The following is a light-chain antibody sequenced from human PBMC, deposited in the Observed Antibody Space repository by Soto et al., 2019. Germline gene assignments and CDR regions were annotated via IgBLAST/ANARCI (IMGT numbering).Light chain of an antibody. J-gene: IGLJ1*01. Sequence: QSALTQPASVSGSPGQSITISCTGTSSDVGAYNYVSWYQQHPGKAPKLMIYDVSNRPSGVSNRFTGSKSGNTASLTISGLQAEDEADYYCSSYTTSSTPYVLGTGTKLTV. CDR2: DVS. CDR3: SSYTTSSTPYV. V-gene: IGLV2-14*01. CDR1: SSDVGAYNY.